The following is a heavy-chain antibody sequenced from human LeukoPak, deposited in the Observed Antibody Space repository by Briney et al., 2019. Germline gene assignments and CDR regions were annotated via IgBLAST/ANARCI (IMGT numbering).Heavy chain of an antibody. CDR3: ARVGDMNKMAD. D-gene: IGHD1/OR15-1a*01. V-gene: IGHV3-48*01. Sequence: PGGSLRLSCVASGFTFSSYSMNWVRQAPGKGLEWVSYISSSSSTIYYADSVKGRFTISRDDAKNSLYLQMNSLRAEDTAVYYCARVGDMNKMADWGQGTLVTVSS. J-gene: IGHJ4*02. CDR1: GFTFSSYS. CDR2: ISSSSSTI.